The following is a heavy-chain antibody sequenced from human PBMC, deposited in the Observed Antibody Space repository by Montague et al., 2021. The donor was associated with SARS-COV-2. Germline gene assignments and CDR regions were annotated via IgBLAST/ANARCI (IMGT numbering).Heavy chain of an antibody. D-gene: IGHD3-22*01. CDR2: INHRGTS. CDR1: GGSFSDYY. CDR3: ARSRQHFNMIVVVMTGGEYYFDY. V-gene: IGHV4-34*01. Sequence: SETRSLTCAVYGGSFSDYYWSWIRQPPGKGLEWIGEINHRGTSKYNPSLKSRASISLDTSKNQFSLYLSSVTAADTAVYYCARSRQHFNMIVVVMTGGEYYFDYWGQGTLVTVSS. J-gene: IGHJ4*02.